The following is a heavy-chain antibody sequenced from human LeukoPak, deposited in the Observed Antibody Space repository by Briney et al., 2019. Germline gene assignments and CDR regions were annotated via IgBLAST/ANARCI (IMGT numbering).Heavy chain of an antibody. Sequence: GGSLRLSCAASGFTFDDYAMHWARQAPGKGLEWVSGISWNSGSIGYADSVKGRFTISRDNAKNSLYLQMNSLRAEDTALYYCAKSEIGVVGWFDPWGQGTLVTVSS. J-gene: IGHJ5*02. V-gene: IGHV3-9*01. CDR2: ISWNSGSI. D-gene: IGHD3-10*01. CDR3: AKSEIGVVGWFDP. CDR1: GFTFDDYA.